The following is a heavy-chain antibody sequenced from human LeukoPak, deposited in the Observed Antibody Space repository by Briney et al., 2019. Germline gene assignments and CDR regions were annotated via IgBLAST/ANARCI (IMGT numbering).Heavy chain of an antibody. CDR2: IKPDGSEK. J-gene: IGHJ4*02. CDR3: AIDKSWNFPL. Sequence: GGSLRLSCAASAFTLSSDWMTWVRQAPGKGLEWVATIKPDGSEKYYVDSLKGRFTISRDNARNSLYLQMNSLGVEDTAVYYCAIDKSWNFPLWGQGTLVTVSS. V-gene: IGHV3-7*01. CDR1: AFTLSSDW. D-gene: IGHD1-7*01.